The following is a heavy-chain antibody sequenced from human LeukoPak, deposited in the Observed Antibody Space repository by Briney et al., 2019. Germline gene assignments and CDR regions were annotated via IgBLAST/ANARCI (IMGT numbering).Heavy chain of an antibody. CDR1: GGTFSSYA. CDR3: AGDSSEVDASDI. D-gene: IGHD3-22*01. Sequence: ASVKVSCKASGGTFSSYAISWVRQAPGQGLEWMGGIIPIFGTANYAQKFQGRVTITADKSTSTAYMELSSLRSEDTAVYYCAGDSSEVDASDIWGQGTMVTVSS. V-gene: IGHV1-69*06. CDR2: IIPIFGTA. J-gene: IGHJ3*02.